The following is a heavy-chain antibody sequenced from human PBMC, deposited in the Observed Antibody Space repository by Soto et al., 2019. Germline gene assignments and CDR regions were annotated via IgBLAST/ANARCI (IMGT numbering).Heavy chain of an antibody. Sequence: WVSLRLSCSASAFSFRNYSMTWVRQAPGKGLEWVSGLSGSGTMRYYADSVRGRFIISRDNAKNTLFLQMDNLRVEDSAVYYCAKEAEENENVPIPGDNWGQGTPVTVSS. D-gene: IGHD1-1*01. V-gene: IGHV3-23*01. J-gene: IGHJ4*02. CDR2: LSGSGTMR. CDR3: AKEAEENENVPIPGDN. CDR1: AFSFRNYS.